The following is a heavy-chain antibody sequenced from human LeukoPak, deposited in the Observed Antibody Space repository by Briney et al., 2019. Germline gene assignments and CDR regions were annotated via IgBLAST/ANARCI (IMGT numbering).Heavy chain of an antibody. CDR2: IYYSGST. J-gene: IGHJ6*03. Sequence: PSETLSLTCAVYGGSFSGYYWSWIRQPPGKGLEWIGYIYYSGSTNYNPSLKSRVTISVDTSKNQFSLKLSSVTAADTAVYYCARVRRGGAAAGSSMDVWGKGTTVTISS. CDR3: ARVRRGGAAAGSSMDV. D-gene: IGHD6-13*01. V-gene: IGHV4-59*01. CDR1: GGSFSGYY.